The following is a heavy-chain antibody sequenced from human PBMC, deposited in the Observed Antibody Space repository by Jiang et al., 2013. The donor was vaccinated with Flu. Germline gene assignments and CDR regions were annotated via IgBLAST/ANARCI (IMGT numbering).Heavy chain of an antibody. Sequence: SVKVSCKASGYTFTSYAMHWVRQAPGQRLEWMGWINAGNGNTKYSQKFQGRVTITGDTSASTAYMELSSLRSEDTAVYYCARDRGDFWSGLKGFYYYYGMDVWGQGTTVTVSS. V-gene: IGHV1-3*01. CDR1: GYTFTSYA. J-gene: IGHJ6*02. D-gene: IGHD3-3*01. CDR2: INAGNGNT. CDR3: ARDRGDFWSGLKGFYYYYGMDV.